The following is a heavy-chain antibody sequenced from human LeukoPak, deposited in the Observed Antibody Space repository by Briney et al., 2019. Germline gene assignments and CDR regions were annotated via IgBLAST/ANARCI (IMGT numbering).Heavy chain of an antibody. CDR1: GFTFSNNA. D-gene: IGHD6-19*01. V-gene: IGHV3-23*01. J-gene: IGHJ4*02. CDR2: ISIRGVST. Sequence: GGSLRLSCVASGFTFSNNAMHWVRQAPGKGLEWVSAISIRGVSTYNADSVRGRFTISRDNSKNTVFLQMSSLRAEDTALYYCARDPNGSGWGLFDFWGQGTLVTVSS. CDR3: ARDPNGSGWGLFDF.